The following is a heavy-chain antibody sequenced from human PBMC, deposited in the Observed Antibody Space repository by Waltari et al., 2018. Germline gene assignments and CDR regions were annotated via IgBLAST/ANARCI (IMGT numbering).Heavy chain of an antibody. CDR2: INPSGGST. Sequence: TFTSYYMHWVRQAPGQGLEWMGIINPSGGSTSYAQKFQGRVTMTRDTSTSTVYMELSSLRSEDTAVYYCTGGGSGYLPNWGQGTLVTVSS. V-gene: IGHV1-46*03. J-gene: IGHJ4*02. D-gene: IGHD3-22*01. CDR1: TFTSYY. CDR3: TGGGSGYLPN.